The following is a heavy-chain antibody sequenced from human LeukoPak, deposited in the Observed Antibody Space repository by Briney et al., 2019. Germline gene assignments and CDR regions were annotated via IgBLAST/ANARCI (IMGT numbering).Heavy chain of an antibody. J-gene: IGHJ6*03. CDR3: ARDQGSLPVWFYYYMDV. CDR1: GFTFSSYA. D-gene: IGHD3-16*01. Sequence: GGSLRLSCAASGFTFSSYAMHWVRQAPGKGLEWLAVISYDGTNKYYADSVKGRFTISRDNSKNTLYLQMNSLRDEDTAVYYCARDQGSLPVWFYYYMDVWDKGTTVTVSS. CDR2: ISYDGTNK. V-gene: IGHV3-30*01.